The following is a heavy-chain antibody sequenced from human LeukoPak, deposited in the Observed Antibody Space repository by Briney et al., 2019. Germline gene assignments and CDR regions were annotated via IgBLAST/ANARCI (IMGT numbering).Heavy chain of an antibody. CDR2: ISGSGGST. CDR1: GLTFSSYA. D-gene: IGHD3-10*01. Sequence: GGSLRLPCAASGLTFSSYAMSWVRQAPGKGLEWVSAISGSGGSTYYADSVKGRFTISRDNAKNTLYLQMNSLRAEDTAVHYCARDSGLGPVLLWFGELPDYWGQGTLVTVSS. J-gene: IGHJ4*02. CDR3: ARDSGLGPVLLWFGELPDY. V-gene: IGHV3-23*01.